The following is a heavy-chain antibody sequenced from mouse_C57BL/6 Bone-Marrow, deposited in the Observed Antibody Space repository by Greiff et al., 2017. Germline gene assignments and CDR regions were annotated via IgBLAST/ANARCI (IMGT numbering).Heavy chain of an antibody. CDR1: GYTFTSYW. J-gene: IGHJ1*03. CDR2: IDPSDSYT. V-gene: IGHV1-69*01. D-gene: IGHD1-1*01. Sequence: QVQLQQPGAELVMPGASVKLSCKASGYTFTSYWMHWVKQRPGQGLEWIGEIDPSDSYTNYNQKFKGKSTLTVDKSSSTAYMQLSSLTSEDSAVYDCAIYEYGPVWGTGTTVTVSS. CDR3: AIYEYGPV.